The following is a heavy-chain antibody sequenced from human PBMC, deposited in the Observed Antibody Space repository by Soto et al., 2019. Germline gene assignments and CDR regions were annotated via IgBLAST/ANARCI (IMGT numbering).Heavy chain of an antibody. Sequence: SETLSLTCTVSGDSISSGDYYWSWIRQPPGKGLEWIGFIYYSGSTYYNPSLKSRVTISVDTSKNQFSLNLSSVTAADTAVYYCARAVHYYDSSGYPDYWGQGTLVTVSS. J-gene: IGHJ4*02. CDR2: IYYSGST. V-gene: IGHV4-30-4*01. CDR3: ARAVHYYDSSGYPDY. CDR1: GDSISSGDYY. D-gene: IGHD3-22*01.